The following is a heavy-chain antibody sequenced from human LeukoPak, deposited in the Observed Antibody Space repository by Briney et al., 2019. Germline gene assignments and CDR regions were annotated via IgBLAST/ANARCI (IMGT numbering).Heavy chain of an antibody. CDR1: GYTFTSYG. CDR2: ISAYNGNT. J-gene: IGHJ4*02. CDR3: AAMVRGVMDYFDY. D-gene: IGHD3-10*01. Sequence: ASVKVSCKASGYTFTSYGISWVRQAPGQGLEWMGWISAYNGNTNYAQKLQGRVTMTTDTSTSTAYMELSSLRSEDTAVYYCAAMVRGVMDYFDYWGQGTLVTVSS. V-gene: IGHV1-18*01.